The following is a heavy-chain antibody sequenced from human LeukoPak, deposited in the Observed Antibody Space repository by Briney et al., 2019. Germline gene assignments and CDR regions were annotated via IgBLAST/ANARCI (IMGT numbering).Heavy chain of an antibody. Sequence: SETLSLTCTVSGGSMSSYYWTWIRQPAGKRLEWIGRIYSSENTNYNPSLKSRVTMSLDTSKNQFSLKLSSVTAADTAVYYCAQNGQSGFSFDPWGQGTLVTVSS. D-gene: IGHD2-8*01. CDR3: AQNGQSGFSFDP. V-gene: IGHV4-4*07. J-gene: IGHJ5*02. CDR1: GGSMSSYY. CDR2: IYSSENT.